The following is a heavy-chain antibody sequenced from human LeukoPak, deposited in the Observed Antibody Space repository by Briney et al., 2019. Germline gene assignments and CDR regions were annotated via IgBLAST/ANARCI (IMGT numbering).Heavy chain of an antibody. CDR3: ARRKPGYSSGWYFDY. Sequence: SETLSLTCTVSGGSISSYYWGWIRQPPGKGLEWIGYIYYSGSTNYNPSLKSRVTISVDTSKNQFSLKLSSVTAADTAVYYCARRKPGYSSGWYFDYWGQGTLVTVSS. J-gene: IGHJ4*02. CDR2: IYYSGST. D-gene: IGHD6-19*01. CDR1: GGSISSYY. V-gene: IGHV4-59*08.